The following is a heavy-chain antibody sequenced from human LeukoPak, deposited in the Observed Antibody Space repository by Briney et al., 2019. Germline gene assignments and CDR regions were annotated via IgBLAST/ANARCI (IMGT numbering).Heavy chain of an antibody. Sequence: GASVKVSCKASGYTFTSYYMHWVRQAPGQGLEWMGIINPSGGSTSYAQKFQGRVTMTRDMSTSTVYMELSSLRSEDTAVYYCARDPQQLATNYYYYMDVWGKGTTVTVSS. D-gene: IGHD6-13*01. J-gene: IGHJ6*03. CDR3: ARDPQQLATNYYYYMDV. V-gene: IGHV1-46*01. CDR1: GYTFTSYY. CDR2: INPSGGST.